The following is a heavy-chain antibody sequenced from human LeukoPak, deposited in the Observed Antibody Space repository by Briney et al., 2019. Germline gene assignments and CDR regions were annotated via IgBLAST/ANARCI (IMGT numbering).Heavy chain of an antibody. Sequence: GGSLRLSCASSGFTLSNYSMNWVRQAPGKGLEWVSAISGSGGSTYYADSVKGRFTISRDNSKNTLYLQMNSLRAEDTAVYYCAKDPLGGDLDYWGQGTLVTVSS. CDR2: ISGSGGST. J-gene: IGHJ4*02. V-gene: IGHV3-23*01. CDR3: AKDPLGGDLDY. D-gene: IGHD2-21*02. CDR1: GFTLSNYS.